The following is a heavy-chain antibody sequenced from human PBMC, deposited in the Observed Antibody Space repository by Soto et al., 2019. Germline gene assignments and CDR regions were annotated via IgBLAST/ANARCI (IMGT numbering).Heavy chain of an antibody. CDR1: GFTFTSYA. Sequence: GGSLRLSCAASGFTFTSYAMSWVRLTPGMGLEWVSAISGSGGNTFYADSVRGRFTISRDNSKNTVFLQMNNLRAEDTAVYFCARDRATFDYWGQGTRVTVSS. CDR2: ISGSGGNT. V-gene: IGHV3-23*01. D-gene: IGHD1-26*01. CDR3: ARDRATFDY. J-gene: IGHJ4*02.